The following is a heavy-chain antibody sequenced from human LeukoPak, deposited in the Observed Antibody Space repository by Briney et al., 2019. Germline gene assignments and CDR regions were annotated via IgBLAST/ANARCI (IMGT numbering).Heavy chain of an antibody. CDR3: ARDLINYGSGSYFNLLGNY. CDR1: GYTFTGYY. J-gene: IGHJ4*02. D-gene: IGHD3-10*01. Sequence: GASVKASCKASGYTFTGYYMHWVRQAPGQGLEWMGWIDPNSGGTNYAQKFQGRVTMTRDTSISTAYMELSRLRSDDTAVYYCARDLINYGSGSYFNLLGNYWGQGTLVTVSS. CDR2: IDPNSGGT. V-gene: IGHV1-2*02.